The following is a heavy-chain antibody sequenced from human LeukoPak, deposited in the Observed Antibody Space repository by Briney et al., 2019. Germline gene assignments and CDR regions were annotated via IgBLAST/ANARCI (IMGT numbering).Heavy chain of an antibody. J-gene: IGHJ4*02. CDR1: GGSVSSGSYY. V-gene: IGHV4-61*01. CDR3: AKYGGSGWVIDY. CDR2: IYYSGST. Sequence: PSETLSLTCTVSGGSVSSGSYYWSWIRQPPGKGLEWIGYIYYSGSTNYNPSLKSRVTISVDTSKNQLSLKLSSVTAADTAVYFCAKYGGSGWVIDYWGQGTLVTVSS. D-gene: IGHD6-19*01.